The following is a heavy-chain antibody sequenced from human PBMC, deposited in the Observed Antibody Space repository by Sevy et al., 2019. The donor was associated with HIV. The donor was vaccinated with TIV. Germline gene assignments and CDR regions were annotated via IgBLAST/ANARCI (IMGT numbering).Heavy chain of an antibody. CDR1: GGSISSSSYY. D-gene: IGHD6-6*01. J-gene: IGHJ3*02. V-gene: IGHV4-39*01. Sequence: SQTLSLTCTVSGGSISSSSYYWGWIRQPPGKGLEWIGSIYYSGSTYYNPSLKRRVTISVDTSKNQFSLKLSSVTAADTAVYYCARHDRAAHAFDIWGQGTMVTVSS. CDR3: ARHDRAAHAFDI. CDR2: IYYSGST.